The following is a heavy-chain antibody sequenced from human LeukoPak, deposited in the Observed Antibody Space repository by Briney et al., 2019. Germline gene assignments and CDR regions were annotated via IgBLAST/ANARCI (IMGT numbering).Heavy chain of an antibody. CDR1: GFSLSSYA. CDR2: ISGNDGST. J-gene: IGHJ6*02. Sequence: PGGSLRLSCAASGFSLSSYALSWVRQAPGKGLEWVSSISGNDGSTYYADSVKGRFTISRDESKNTLYVQMNSLRAEDTALYYCAKDKRIGMAFTMDVWGQGTTVTVSS. CDR3: AKDKRIGMAFTMDV. V-gene: IGHV3-23*01. D-gene: IGHD2-15*01.